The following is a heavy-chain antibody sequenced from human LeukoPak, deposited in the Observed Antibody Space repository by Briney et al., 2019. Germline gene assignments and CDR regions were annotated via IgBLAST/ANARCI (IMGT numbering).Heavy chain of an antibody. CDR3: ARVGWFGELLGEDFDY. V-gene: IGHV1-8*01. CDR2: MNPNSGNT. J-gene: IGHJ4*02. CDR1: GYTFTSYD. Sequence: ASVKVSCKASGYTFTSYDIIWVRQATGQGLEWMGWMNPNSGNTGYAQKFQGRVTMTRNTSISTAYMELSSLRSEDTAVYYCARVGWFGELLGEDFDYWGQGTLVTVSS. D-gene: IGHD3-10*01.